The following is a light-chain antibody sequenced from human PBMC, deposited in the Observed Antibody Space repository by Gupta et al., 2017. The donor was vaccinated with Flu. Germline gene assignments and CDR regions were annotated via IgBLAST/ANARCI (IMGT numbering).Light chain of an antibody. CDR1: QSIRSW. V-gene: IGKV1-5*03. CDR3: QQDDSYSLT. Sequence: DIQMTQSPSTLSASVGDRVTITCRASQSIRSWLAWYQQKPGKAPNLLIYKTSKAESGVPSRFSGSGSGTEFTLTINVLHPDDVATYYCQQDDSYSLTFGGGTEVEI. CDR2: KTS. J-gene: IGKJ4*01.